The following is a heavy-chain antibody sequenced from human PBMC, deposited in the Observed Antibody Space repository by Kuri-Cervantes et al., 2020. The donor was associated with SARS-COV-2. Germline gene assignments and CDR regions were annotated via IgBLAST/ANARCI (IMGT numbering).Heavy chain of an antibody. V-gene: IGHV4-39*07. CDR1: GGSISSSSYY. J-gene: IGHJ4*02. Sequence: GSLRLSCTVPGGSISSSSYYWGWIRQPPGKGLEWIGSIYYSGSTNYNPSLKSRVTLSVDTSKNQFSLKLSSVTAADTAVYYCAIGVRGVMGGWGQGTLVTVSS. CDR3: AIGVRGVMGG. CDR2: IYYSGST. D-gene: IGHD3-10*01.